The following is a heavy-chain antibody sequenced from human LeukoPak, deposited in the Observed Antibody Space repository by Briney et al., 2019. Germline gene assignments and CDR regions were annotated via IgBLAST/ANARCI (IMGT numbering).Heavy chain of an antibody. V-gene: IGHV3-30*18. Sequence: GGSLRLSCAASRCTFSSYGVHWVSQAPGKGLEWVAVISYGGSNKYYADSVKGRFTISRDNSKNTLYLQMNSLRAEDTAVYYCAKDSEALLWFGELPPLDYWGQGTLVTVSS. CDR3: AKDSEALLWFGELPPLDY. J-gene: IGHJ4*02. CDR2: ISYGGSNK. CDR1: RCTFSSYG. D-gene: IGHD3-10*01.